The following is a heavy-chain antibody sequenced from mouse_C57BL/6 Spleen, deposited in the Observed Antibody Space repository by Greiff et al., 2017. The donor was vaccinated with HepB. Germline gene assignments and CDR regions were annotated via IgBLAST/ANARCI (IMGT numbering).Heavy chain of an antibody. CDR1: GYAFSSSW. CDR3: ARFSYYSNYDYAMDY. D-gene: IGHD2-5*01. J-gene: IGHJ4*01. Sequence: QVQLKQSGPELVKPGASVKISCKASGYAFSSSWMNWVKQRPGKGLEWIGRIYPGDGDTNYNGKFKGKATLTADKSSSTAYMQLSSLTSEDSAVYFCARFSYYSNYDYAMDYWGQGTSVTVSS. CDR2: IYPGDGDT. V-gene: IGHV1-82*01.